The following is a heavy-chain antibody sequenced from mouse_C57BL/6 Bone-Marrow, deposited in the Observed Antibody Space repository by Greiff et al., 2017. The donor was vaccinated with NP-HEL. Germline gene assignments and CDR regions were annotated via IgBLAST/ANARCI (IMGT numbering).Heavy chain of an antibody. CDR2: IYPGGGYT. CDR1: GYTFTNYW. Sequence: VHLVESGAELVRPGTSVKMSCKASGYTFTNYWIGWAKQRPGHGLEWIGDIYPGGGYTNYNEKFKGKATLTADKSSSTAYMQFSSLASEDSAIYYCARRGNYWYLDDWGTGTTVTVSS. CDR3: ARRGNYWYLDD. D-gene: IGHD2-1*01. V-gene: IGHV1-63*01. J-gene: IGHJ1*03.